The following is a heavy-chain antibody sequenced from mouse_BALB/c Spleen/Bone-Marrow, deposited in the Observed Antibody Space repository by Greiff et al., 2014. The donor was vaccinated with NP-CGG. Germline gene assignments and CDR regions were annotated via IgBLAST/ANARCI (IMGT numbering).Heavy chain of an antibody. J-gene: IGHJ2*01. V-gene: IGHV1-14*01. CDR2: INPYNDGT. CDR3: ARNLYYYGSSYGY. Sequence: VQLQQPGPELVKPGASVKMSCKASGYTFTSYVMHWVKQKPGQGLEWIGYINPYNDGTKYNEKFKGKATLTSDKSSSTAYMELSSLTSEDSAVYYCARNLYYYGSSYGYWGQGTTLTVSS. CDR1: GYTFTSYV. D-gene: IGHD1-1*01.